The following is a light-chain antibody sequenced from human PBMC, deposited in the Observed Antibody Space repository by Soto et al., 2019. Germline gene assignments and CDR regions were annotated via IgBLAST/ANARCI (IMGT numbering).Light chain of an antibody. J-gene: IGKJ4*01. CDR2: DAS. Sequence: EIVLTQSPTTLSLSPGERATLSSRASQSVSSYFAWYQQKPGQAPRLLIYDASTRAAGIPARFGGGASGTHFTLTISSLELDELAVYYCQQRSAWPLLFRGRTKVEIK. CDR1: QSVSSY. CDR3: QQRSAWPLL. V-gene: IGKV3-11*01.